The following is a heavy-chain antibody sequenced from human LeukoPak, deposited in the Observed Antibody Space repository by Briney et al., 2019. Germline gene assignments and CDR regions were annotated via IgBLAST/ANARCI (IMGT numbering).Heavy chain of an antibody. D-gene: IGHD3/OR15-3a*01. CDR3: ARVGLVPAAFDI. V-gene: IGHV4-4*07. CDR2: IYTSGST. J-gene: IGHJ3*02. Sequence: SETLSLTCIVSGGSISTYSWTWIRQPAGKGLECIGRIYTSGSTHHNPSLGSRVTISVDTSKNHFSLKLSSVTAADSAVYYCARVGLVPAAFDIWGQGTMVTVSS. CDR1: GGSISTYS.